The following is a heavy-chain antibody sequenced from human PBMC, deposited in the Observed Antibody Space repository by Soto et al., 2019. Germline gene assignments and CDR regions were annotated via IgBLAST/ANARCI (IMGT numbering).Heavy chain of an antibody. CDR2: IYYSGST. D-gene: IGHD6-19*01. J-gene: IGHJ5*02. CDR3: ARHKSIAVAGNWFDP. V-gene: IGHV4-59*08. CDR1: GGSISSYY. Sequence: PSETLSLTCTVSGGSISSYYWSWIRQPPGKGLEWIGYIYYSGSTNYNPSLKSRVTISVDTSKNQFSLKLSSVTAADTAVYYCARHKSIAVAGNWFDPWGQGTLVTVSS.